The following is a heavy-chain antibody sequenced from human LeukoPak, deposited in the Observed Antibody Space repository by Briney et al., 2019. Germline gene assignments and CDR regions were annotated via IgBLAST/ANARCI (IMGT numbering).Heavy chain of an antibody. D-gene: IGHD6-19*01. V-gene: IGHV3-30*18. CDR2: ISYDGSNK. CDR3: ANGGSSGWYR. Sequence: PGGSLRLSCAASGFTFSSYGMHWVGQAPGKGLEWVAVISYDGSNKYYADSVKGRFTISRDNSKNTLYLQMDSPRAEDTAVYYCANGGSSGWYRWGQGTLVTVSS. J-gene: IGHJ4*02. CDR1: GFTFSSYG.